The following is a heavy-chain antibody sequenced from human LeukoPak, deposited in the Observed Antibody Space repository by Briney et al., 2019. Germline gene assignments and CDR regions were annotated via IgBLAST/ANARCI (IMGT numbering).Heavy chain of an antibody. CDR2: IIPIFGTA. Sequence: ASVKVSCKASGGTFSSYAISWVRQAPGQGLEWMGGIIPIFGTANYAQKFQGRVTITADESTSTAYMELSSLRSEDTAVYYCARETPDYGDPLADYWGQGTLVTVSS. D-gene: IGHD4-17*01. CDR1: GGTFSSYA. CDR3: ARETPDYGDPLADY. J-gene: IGHJ4*02. V-gene: IGHV1-69*13.